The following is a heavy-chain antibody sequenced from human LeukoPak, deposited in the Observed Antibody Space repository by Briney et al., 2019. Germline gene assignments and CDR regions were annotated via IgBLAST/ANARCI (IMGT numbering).Heavy chain of an antibody. D-gene: IGHD6-13*01. CDR2: IRIGGGGT. J-gene: IGHJ5*02. Sequence: GGSLRLSCAASGFDLTAYAMTWVRQAPAKGLEWVSSIRIGGGGTYYADSVKGQFTISRDNSENTLHLQMNNLRVEDTARYFCARCMVLSQGWCNWFDPCGQGTLVTVSS. V-gene: IGHV3-23*01. CDR1: GFDLTAYA. CDR3: ARCMVLSQGWCNWFDP.